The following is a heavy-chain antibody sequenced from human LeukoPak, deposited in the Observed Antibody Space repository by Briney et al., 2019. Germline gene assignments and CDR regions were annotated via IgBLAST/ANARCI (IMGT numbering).Heavy chain of an antibody. D-gene: IGHD5-18*01. V-gene: IGHV4-59*08. CDR1: GGSISSYY. J-gene: IGHJ4*02. CDR2: IYYSGYT. Sequence: PSETLSLTCTVSGGSISSYYWSWIRQPPGKGLEWIGYIYYSGYTDYNPSLKSRVTMSVDTSKNQFSLKLTSVTAADTAVYYCASLRVDTAMVGAFDYWGQGTLVTVSS. CDR3: ASLRVDTAMVGAFDY.